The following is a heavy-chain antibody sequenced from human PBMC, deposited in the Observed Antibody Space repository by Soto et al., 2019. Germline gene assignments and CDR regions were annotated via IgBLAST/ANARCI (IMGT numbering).Heavy chain of an antibody. D-gene: IGHD3-3*01. CDR1: GYTFTSYG. J-gene: IGHJ3*02. CDR3: ERTGEDYDFWSGYYDAFDI. Sequence: ASVKVSCKASGYTFTSYGISWVRQAPGQGPEWMGWISAYNGNTNYAQKIQGRVTMTTDTSTSTAYMEQRSLRSEDTAEYYSERTGEDYDFWSGYYDAFDIWGQGTMVTVSS. V-gene: IGHV1-18*01. CDR2: ISAYNGNT.